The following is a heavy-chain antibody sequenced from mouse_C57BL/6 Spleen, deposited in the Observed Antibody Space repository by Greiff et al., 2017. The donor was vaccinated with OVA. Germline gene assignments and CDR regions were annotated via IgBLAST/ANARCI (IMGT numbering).Heavy chain of an antibody. CDR1: GFTFSDYG. J-gene: IGHJ1*03. V-gene: IGHV5-17*01. CDR2: ISSGSSTI. CDR3: ARSLLGPDWYIDV. Sequence: EVQRVESGGGLVKPGGSLKLSCAASGFTFSDYGMHWVRQAPEKGLEWVAYISSGSSTIYYADTVKGRFTISRDNAKNTLFLQMLSMRSADTAMYYCARSLLGPDWYIDVWGTGTTVTVSS. D-gene: IGHD4-1*01.